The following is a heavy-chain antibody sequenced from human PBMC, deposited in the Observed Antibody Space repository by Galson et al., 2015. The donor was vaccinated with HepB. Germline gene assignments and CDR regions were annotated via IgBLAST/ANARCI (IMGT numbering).Heavy chain of an antibody. CDR2: IYPGDSDT. CDR3: ARTLTVFSNGIAAAGTFDY. CDR1: GYSFTSYW. Sequence: QSGAEVKKPGESLKISCKGSGYSFTSYWIGWVRQMPGKGLEWMGIIYPGDSDTRYSPSFQGQVTISADKSISTAYLQWSSLKASDTAMYYCARTLTVFSNGIAAAGTFDYWGQGTLVTVSS. J-gene: IGHJ4*02. D-gene: IGHD6-13*01. V-gene: IGHV5-51*03.